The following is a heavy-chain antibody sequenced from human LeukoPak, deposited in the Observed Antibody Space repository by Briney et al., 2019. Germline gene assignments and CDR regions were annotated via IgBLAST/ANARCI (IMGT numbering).Heavy chain of an antibody. Sequence: SETLSLTCTVSGGSISGSYWSWIRQPPGKGLEWIAYMYNSGSTNYNPSLKSRVTISIDTSKNQFSLRLSSLTAADTAIYYCARGIESYGDYGYWGQGILVTVSS. D-gene: IGHD4-17*01. CDR2: MYNSGST. CDR1: GGSISGSY. V-gene: IGHV4-59*01. J-gene: IGHJ4*02. CDR3: ARGIESYGDYGY.